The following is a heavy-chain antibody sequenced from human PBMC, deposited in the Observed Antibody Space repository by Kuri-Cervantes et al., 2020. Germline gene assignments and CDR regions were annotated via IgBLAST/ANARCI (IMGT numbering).Heavy chain of an antibody. J-gene: IGHJ4*02. D-gene: IGHD3-16*01. CDR1: GDSISNNKW. CDR3: ARVGLGLLGGFDY. V-gene: IGHV4-4*02. Sequence: GSLRLSCDVSGDSISNNKWWSWVRQPPGKGLEWIGEISFSSGTTNYNPSLKSRVTVSVDTSKNQFSLKLSSVTAADTAVYYCARVGLGLLGGFDYWGQGTLVTVSS. CDR2: ISFSSGTT.